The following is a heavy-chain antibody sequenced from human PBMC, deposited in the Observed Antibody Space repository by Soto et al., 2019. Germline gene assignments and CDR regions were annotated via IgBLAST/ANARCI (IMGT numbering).Heavy chain of an antibody. Sequence: QVQLQESGPGLVRPSETLSLTCIVSDGSVSTSTHHWSWIRQPPGKGLEWIGYMYYSGYTNYNPSLKGRVTISMDRSRNLFSLSLNSVTAADTAVYYCVTEYYHTIDYHKIDWGQGTLVTVSS. V-gene: IGHV4-61*01. CDR1: DGSVSTSTHH. D-gene: IGHD3-22*01. CDR3: VTEYYHTIDYHKID. J-gene: IGHJ4*02. CDR2: MYYSGYT.